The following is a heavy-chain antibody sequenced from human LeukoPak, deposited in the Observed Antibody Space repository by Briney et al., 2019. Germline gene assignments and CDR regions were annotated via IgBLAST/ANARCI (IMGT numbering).Heavy chain of an antibody. V-gene: IGHV1-69*01. CDR3: ARLSYYGNYLIDY. D-gene: IGHD4-11*01. CDR2: FIPVFGTA. CDR1: VGTFTSYA. Sequence: GSSVTLSFKSSVGTFTSYAINWMRQAPAQGLEWVGGFIPVFGTAKYAQKLEGRVTLNANEYTSTDYIELSSLTSENTAVYYCARLSYYGNYLIDYRGQGTMVTVSS. J-gene: IGHJ4*02.